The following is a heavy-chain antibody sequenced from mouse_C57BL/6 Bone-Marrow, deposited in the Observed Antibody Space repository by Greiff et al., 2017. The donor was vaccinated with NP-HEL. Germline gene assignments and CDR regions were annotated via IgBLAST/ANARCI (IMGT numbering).Heavy chain of an antibody. J-gene: IGHJ4*01. Sequence: QVQLQQSGPGLVQPSQSLSITCTVSGFSLTSYGVHWVRQSPGKGLEWLGVIWSGGSTDYNAAFISRLSISKDNSKNQFIFKMNRLQADDTAIYYCASYDGYYWGYAMDYWGQGTSVTVSS. D-gene: IGHD2-3*01. V-gene: IGHV2-2*01. CDR3: ASYDGYYWGYAMDY. CDR2: IWSGGST. CDR1: GFSLTSYG.